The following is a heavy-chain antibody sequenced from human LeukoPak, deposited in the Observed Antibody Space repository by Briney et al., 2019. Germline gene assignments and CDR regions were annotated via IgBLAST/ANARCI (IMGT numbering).Heavy chain of an antibody. V-gene: IGHV1-8*03. J-gene: IGHJ6*03. D-gene: IGHD4-23*01. CDR3: ARAVDYGGNSGGGYYYYYYYMDV. CDR1: GYTFTSYD. Sequence: GASVKVSCKASGYTFTSYDINWVRQATGQGLEWMGWMNPNSGNTGYAQKFQGRVTITRNTSISTAYMELSSLRSEDTAVYYCARAVDYGGNSGGGYYYYYYYMDVWGKGTTVTVSS. CDR2: MNPNSGNT.